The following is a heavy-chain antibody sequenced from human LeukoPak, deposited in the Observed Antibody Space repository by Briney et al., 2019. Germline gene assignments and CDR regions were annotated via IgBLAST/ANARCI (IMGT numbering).Heavy chain of an antibody. D-gene: IGHD5-24*01. CDR2: ISWNSGSI. V-gene: IGHV3-9*01. J-gene: IGHJ4*02. CDR1: GFTFDDYA. Sequence: PGRSLRLSCAASGFTFDDYAMHWVRQAPGKGLEWVSGISWNSGSIGYADSVKGRFTISRDNAKNSLYLQMNSLRPEDTALYYCVKDMGWLQVDXWXQGTLVTVSS. CDR3: VKDMGWLQVDX.